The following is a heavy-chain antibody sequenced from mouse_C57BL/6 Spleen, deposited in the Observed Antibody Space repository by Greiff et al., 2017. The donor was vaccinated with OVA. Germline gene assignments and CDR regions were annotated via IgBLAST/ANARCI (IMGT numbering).Heavy chain of an antibody. V-gene: IGHV14-2*01. Sequence: EVQLQQSGAELVKPGASVKLSCTASGFNIKDYYMHWVKQRTEQGLAWIGRIDPEDGETKYAPKFQGKATITADTSSTTAYLQLSSLTSEDTAVYYCARLGFTTVEGNLAYWGQGTLVTVSA. D-gene: IGHD1-1*01. CDR2: IDPEDGET. CDR1: GFNIKDYY. CDR3: ARLGFTTVEGNLAY. J-gene: IGHJ3*01.